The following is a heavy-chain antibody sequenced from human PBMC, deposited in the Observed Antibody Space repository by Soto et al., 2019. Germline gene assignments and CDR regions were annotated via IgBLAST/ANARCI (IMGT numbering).Heavy chain of an antibody. CDR2: IYHGGSA. CDR3: ARGEWFLRGYGMDV. V-gene: IGHV4-59*01. D-gene: IGHD3-3*01. J-gene: IGHJ6*02. Sequence: QVQLQESGPGLVKPSETLSLTCTVSGGSISTDYWSWIRQPPGKRLEYIEFIYHGGSANYNPSLGSRVTISPDTSKNQLSLKLSSVTAADTAVYYCARGEWFLRGYGMDVWGRGTTFTVS. CDR1: GGSISTDY.